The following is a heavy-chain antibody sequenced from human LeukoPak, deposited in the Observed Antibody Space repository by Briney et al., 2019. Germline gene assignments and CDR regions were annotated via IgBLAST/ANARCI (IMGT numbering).Heavy chain of an antibody. CDR2: ISSNGGST. J-gene: IGHJ6*03. Sequence: GSLRLSCAASGFTFSSYAMHWVRQAPGKGLEYVSAISSNGGSTYYANSVKGRFTISRDNSKNTLYLQTGSLRAEDMAVYYCARDRAGYYDSSGYSLYYYYYYMDVWGKGTTVTVSS. CDR3: ARDRAGYYDSSGYSLYYYYYYMDV. D-gene: IGHD3-22*01. V-gene: IGHV3-64*01. CDR1: GFTFSSYA.